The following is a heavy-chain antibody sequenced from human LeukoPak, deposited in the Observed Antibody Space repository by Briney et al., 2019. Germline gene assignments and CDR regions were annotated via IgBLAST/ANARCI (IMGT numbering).Heavy chain of an antibody. Sequence: ASVKVSCKASGYTFTSYDINWVRQATGQGLEWMGWMNPNSVNTGYAQKFQGRVTMTRNTSISTAYMELSSLRSEDTAVYYCARGNSLYYYGSGSYLGTSNYYGMDVWGQGTTVTVSS. J-gene: IGHJ6*02. V-gene: IGHV1-8*01. CDR2: MNPNSVNT. CDR3: ARGNSLYYYGSGSYLGTSNYYGMDV. D-gene: IGHD3-10*01. CDR1: GYTFTSYD.